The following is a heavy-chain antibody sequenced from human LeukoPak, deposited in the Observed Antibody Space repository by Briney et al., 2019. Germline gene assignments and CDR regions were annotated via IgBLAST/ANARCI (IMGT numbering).Heavy chain of an antibody. V-gene: IGHV1-24*01. D-gene: IGHD6-13*01. CDR3: ATDTHSSSWTHAFDI. CDR1: GYTLTELS. CDR2: FDPEDGET. Sequence: VASVKVSCKVSGYTLTELSMHWVRQAPGKGLEWMGGFDPEDGETIYAQKFQGRVTMTEDTSTDTAYMELSSLRSEDTAVYYCATDTHSSSWTHAFDIWGQGTMVTVSS. J-gene: IGHJ3*02.